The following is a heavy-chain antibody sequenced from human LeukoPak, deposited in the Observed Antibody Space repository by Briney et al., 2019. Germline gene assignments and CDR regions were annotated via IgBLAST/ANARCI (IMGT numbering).Heavy chain of an antibody. D-gene: IGHD3-22*01. CDR1: GYTLTELS. CDR2: FDPEDGET. Sequence: ASVKVSCKVSGYTLTELSMHWVRQAPGKGLEWMGGFDPEDGETIYAQKFQGRVTMTRDTSTSTVYMELSSLRSEDTAVYYCARGYYYDSSPDYWGQGTLVTVSS. J-gene: IGHJ4*02. V-gene: IGHV1-24*01. CDR3: ARGYYYDSSPDY.